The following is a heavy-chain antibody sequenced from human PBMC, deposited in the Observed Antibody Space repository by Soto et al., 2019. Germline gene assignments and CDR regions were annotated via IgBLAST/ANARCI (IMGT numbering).Heavy chain of an antibody. CDR1: GFTFSSYG. V-gene: IGHV3-30*18. CDR2: ISYDGSNK. Sequence: GGSLRLSCAASGFTFSSYGMHWVRRAPGKGLEWVAVISYDGSNKYYADSVKGRFTISRDNSKNTLYLQMNSLRAEDTAVYYCAKGGYDSSGPDDAFDIWGQGTMVTVSS. CDR3: AKGGYDSSGPDDAFDI. D-gene: IGHD3-22*01. J-gene: IGHJ3*02.